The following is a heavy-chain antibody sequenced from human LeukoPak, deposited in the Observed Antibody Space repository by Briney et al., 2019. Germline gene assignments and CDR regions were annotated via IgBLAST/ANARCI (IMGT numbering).Heavy chain of an antibody. V-gene: IGHV1-8*01. CDR1: GYTFTSYE. D-gene: IGHD2-15*01. J-gene: IGHJ5*02. CDR2: MNPNSGNT. Sequence: ASVKVSCKASGYTFTSYEINWVRQAAGQGLEWMGWMNPNSGNTGYAQKFQGRVTMTRNTSISTAYMELSSLRSEDTAVYYCARGPSSACSGGSCYGENWFDPWGQGTLVTVSS. CDR3: ARGPSSACSGGSCYGENWFDP.